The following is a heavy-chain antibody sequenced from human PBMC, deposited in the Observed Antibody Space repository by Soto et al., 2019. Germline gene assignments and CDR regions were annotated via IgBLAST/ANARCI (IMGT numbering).Heavy chain of an antibody. CDR2: IYYSGST. CDR1: GGSISSYY. D-gene: IGHD2-15*01. CDR3: ARRYGGTFDY. J-gene: IGHJ4*02. Sequence: TSETLSLTCTVPGGSISSYYWSWIRQPPGKGLEWIGYIYYSGSTNYTPSLKSRVTISVDTSKNQFSLKLSSVTAADTAVYYCARRYGGTFDYWGQGPLVPVSS. V-gene: IGHV4-59*08.